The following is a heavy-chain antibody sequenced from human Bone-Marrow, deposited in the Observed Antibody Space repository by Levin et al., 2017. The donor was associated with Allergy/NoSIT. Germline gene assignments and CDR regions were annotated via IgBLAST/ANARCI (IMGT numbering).Heavy chain of an antibody. Sequence: NPGGSLRLSCAASGLTFTTAWMTWVRQAPGMGLECVGLIKSNNDGGTAEYAGPVKGRFTISRDDSKNTVYLQMNSLQTEDTAVYYCTTDISGIWYPHWGQGTLVTVSS. V-gene: IGHV3-15*01. D-gene: IGHD6-13*01. CDR1: GLTFTTAW. J-gene: IGHJ1*01. CDR3: TTDISGIWYPH. CDR2: IKSNNDGGTA.